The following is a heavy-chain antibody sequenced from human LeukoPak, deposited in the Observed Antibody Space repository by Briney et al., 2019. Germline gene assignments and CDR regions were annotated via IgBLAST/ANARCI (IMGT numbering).Heavy chain of an antibody. J-gene: IGHJ4*02. CDR3: AKGMAYFDY. Sequence: GGSLRLSCAASGFTFSSFWMHWVRQAPGKGLVWVSHINSDGSTTDYADSVRGRFTISRDNSKNTLYPQMNSLRAEDTAVYYCAKGMAYFDYWGQGTLVTVSS. CDR2: INSDGSTT. CDR1: GFTFSSFW. V-gene: IGHV3-74*01. D-gene: IGHD6-13*01.